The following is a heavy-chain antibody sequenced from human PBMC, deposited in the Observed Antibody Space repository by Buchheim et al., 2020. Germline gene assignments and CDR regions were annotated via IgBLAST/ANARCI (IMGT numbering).Heavy chain of an antibody. V-gene: IGHV1-46*01. Sequence: QVQLVQSGAEVKKPGASVKVSSKASGYTFTSYYMHWVRQAPGQGLEWMGIINLSGGSTSYAQKFQGRVTMTRDTSTSTVYMELSSLRSEDTAVYYCARRYNWNSGPLYYYYGMDVWGQGTT. J-gene: IGHJ6*02. CDR3: ARRYNWNSGPLYYYYGMDV. D-gene: IGHD1-7*01. CDR2: INLSGGST. CDR1: GYTFTSYY.